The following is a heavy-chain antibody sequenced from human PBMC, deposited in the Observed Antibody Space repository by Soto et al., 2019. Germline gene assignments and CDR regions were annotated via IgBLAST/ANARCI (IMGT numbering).Heavy chain of an antibody. CDR1: GFTFDDYA. Sequence: EVQLVESGGGLVQPGRSLRLSCAASGFTFDDYAMHWVRQAPGKGLEWVSGISWNSGSIGYADSVKGRFTISRDNAKNSLYLQMNSLRAEDTALYYCAKDIRSGWYRAEYFQHWGQGTLVTVSS. CDR2: ISWNSGSI. D-gene: IGHD6-19*01. J-gene: IGHJ1*01. CDR3: AKDIRSGWYRAEYFQH. V-gene: IGHV3-9*01.